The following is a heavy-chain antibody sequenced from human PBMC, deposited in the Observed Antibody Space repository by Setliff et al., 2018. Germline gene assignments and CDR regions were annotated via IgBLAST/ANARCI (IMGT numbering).Heavy chain of an antibody. CDR2: IYYSGST. V-gene: IGHV4-39*01. CDR1: GGSITVNY. CDR3: ARHSDTWPVDY. J-gene: IGHJ4*02. Sequence: ASETLSLTCTVSGGSITVNYWGWIRQPPGKGLEWIGSIYYSGSTYYNPSLKTRVTISVDTSKNQFSLRLSSVTAADTAVYYCARHSDTWPVDYWGQGTLVTVSS.